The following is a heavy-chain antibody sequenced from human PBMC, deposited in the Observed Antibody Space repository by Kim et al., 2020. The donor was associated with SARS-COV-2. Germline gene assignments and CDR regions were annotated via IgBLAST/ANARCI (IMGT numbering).Heavy chain of an antibody. Sequence: GGSTSYEQKFQGRITMTRDTSTSTVYMELSGLRSEDTAFYYCASKYNGLAFWGQGTLLTVSS. CDR3: ASKYNGLAF. V-gene: IGHV1-46*01. CDR2: GGST. J-gene: IGHJ4*02. D-gene: IGHD2-8*01.